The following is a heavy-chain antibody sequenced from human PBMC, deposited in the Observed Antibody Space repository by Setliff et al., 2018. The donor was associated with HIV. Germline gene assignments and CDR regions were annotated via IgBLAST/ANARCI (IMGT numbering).Heavy chain of an antibody. CDR2: IIPIFGTA. D-gene: IGHD3-22*01. CDR1: GGTFSSYA. CDR3: ARARERITMIVVVPDAFDI. J-gene: IGHJ3*02. V-gene: IGHV1-69*13. Sequence: SVKVSCKASGGTFSSYAISWVRQAPGQGLEWMGGIIPIFGTANYAQKFQGRVTVTADESTSTAYMELSSLRSEDTAVYYCARARERITMIVVVPDAFDIWGQGTMVTVSS.